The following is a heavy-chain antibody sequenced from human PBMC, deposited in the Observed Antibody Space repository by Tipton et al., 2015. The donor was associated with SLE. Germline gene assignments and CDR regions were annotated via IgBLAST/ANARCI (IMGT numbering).Heavy chain of an antibody. D-gene: IGHD5-12*01. CDR2: TYHSGSS. J-gene: IGHJ4*02. CDR3: ARGIGYADFDS. CDR1: GFSIRSGYY. V-gene: IGHV4-38-2*02. Sequence: TLSLTCTVSGFSIRSGYYWGWVRQPPGMGLDWIGATYHSGSSYYNPSLKSRVTISVDPSKKQFSLRLSSVTVADTAVYYCARGIGYADFDSWGQGTLVTVSS.